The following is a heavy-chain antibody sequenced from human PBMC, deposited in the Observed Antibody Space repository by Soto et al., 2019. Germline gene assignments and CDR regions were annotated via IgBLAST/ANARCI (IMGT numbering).Heavy chain of an antibody. CDR2: INAGNGNT. D-gene: IGHD1-26*01. CDR3: ARAGLVGGADV. J-gene: IGHJ6*02. CDR1: GYTFTSYA. Sequence: GASGKVSCKASGYTFTSYAMHWVRQAPGQRLEWMGWINAGNGNTKYSQKFQGRVTITRDTSASTAYMELSSLRSEDTAVYYCARAGLVGGADVWGQGTTVTVSS. V-gene: IGHV1-3*01.